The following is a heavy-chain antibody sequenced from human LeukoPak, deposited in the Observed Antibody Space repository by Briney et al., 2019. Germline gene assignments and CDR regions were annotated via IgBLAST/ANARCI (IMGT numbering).Heavy chain of an antibody. CDR1: GFTFSSYA. V-gene: IGHV3-23*01. CDR3: AKSTTEYSSSSVSSSPYYFDY. CDR2: ISGSGGST. J-gene: IGHJ4*02. Sequence: GGSLRLSCAASGFTFSSYAMSWVRQAPGKGLEWVSAISGSGGSTYYADSVKGGFTISRDNSKNTLHLQMNSLRAEDTAVYYCAKSTTEYSSSSVSSSPYYFDYWGQGTLVTVSS. D-gene: IGHD6-6*01.